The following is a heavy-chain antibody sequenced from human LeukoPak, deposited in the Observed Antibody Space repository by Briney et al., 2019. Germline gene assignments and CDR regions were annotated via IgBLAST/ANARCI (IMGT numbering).Heavy chain of an antibody. J-gene: IGHJ4*02. D-gene: IGHD4-11*01. CDR2: IYYSGST. Sequence: SETLSLTCTVSGVSISSGGYYWSWIRQHPGKGLEWIGYIYYSGSTYYNPSLKRRLTISLDTSNNQFSLKLSSVTAADTAVYYCARGPVRDYSNYWGQGTLVTVSS. CDR1: GVSISSGGYY. CDR3: ARGPVRDYSNY. V-gene: IGHV4-31*03.